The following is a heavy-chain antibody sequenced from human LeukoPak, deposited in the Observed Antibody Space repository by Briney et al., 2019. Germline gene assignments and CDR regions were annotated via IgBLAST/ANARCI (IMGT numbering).Heavy chain of an antibody. CDR3: ARGILESIPFDY. D-gene: IGHD3-3*01. CDR1: GYTFTGYY. Sequence: ASVKVSCKASGYTFTGYYMHWVRQAPGQGLEWMGRIIPIFGIANYAQKFQGRVTITADKSTSTAYMELSSLRSEDTAVYYCARGILESIPFDYWGQGTLVTVSS. CDR2: IIPIFGIA. J-gene: IGHJ4*02. V-gene: IGHV1-69*04.